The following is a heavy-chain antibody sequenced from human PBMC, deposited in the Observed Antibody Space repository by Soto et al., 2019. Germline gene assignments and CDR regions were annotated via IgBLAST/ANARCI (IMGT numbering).Heavy chain of an antibody. D-gene: IGHD5-12*01. J-gene: IGHJ6*03. V-gene: IGHV1-69*02. CDR3: ARGGTIVATTYYYYMDV. CDR2: IIPILGIA. CDR1: GGTFSSYT. Sequence: SVKVSCKASGGTFSSYTISWVRQAPGQGLEWMGRIIPILGIANYAQKFQGRVTITADKSTSTAYMELSSLRSEDTAVYYCARGGTIVATTYYYYMDVWGKGTTVTVSS.